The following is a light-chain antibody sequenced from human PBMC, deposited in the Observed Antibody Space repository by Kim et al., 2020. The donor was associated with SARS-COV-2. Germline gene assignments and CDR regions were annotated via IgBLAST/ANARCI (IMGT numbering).Light chain of an antibody. V-gene: IGLV3-1*01. CDR3: QAWDSSTVV. CDR1: KLGDKY. Sequence: VSPGQTARITCSGDKLGDKYAYWYQQKPGQSPVLVIYQDTKRPSGIPGRFSGSNSGNTATLTISGTQAMDEADYYCQAWDSSTVVFGGGTKLTVL. J-gene: IGLJ2*01. CDR2: QDT.